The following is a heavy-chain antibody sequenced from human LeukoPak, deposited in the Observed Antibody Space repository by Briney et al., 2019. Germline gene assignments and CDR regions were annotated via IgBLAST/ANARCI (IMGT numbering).Heavy chain of an antibody. CDR3: ARESPYDSSGISPGAIDY. D-gene: IGHD3-22*01. CDR1: GYTFTSYY. V-gene: IGHV1-46*01. Sequence: ASVKVSCKAPGYTFTSYYMHWVRQAPGQGLEWMGIINPSGGSTSYAQKFQGRVTMTRDTSTSTVYMELGSLRSEDTAVYYCARESPYDSSGISPGAIDYWGQGTLVTVSS. CDR2: INPSGGST. J-gene: IGHJ4*02.